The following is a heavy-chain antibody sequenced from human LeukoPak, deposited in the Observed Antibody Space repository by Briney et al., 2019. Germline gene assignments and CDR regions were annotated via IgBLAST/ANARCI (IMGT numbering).Heavy chain of an antibody. D-gene: IGHD3-3*01. CDR1: GYSISSGYY. CDR2: IYHSGST. CDR3: ARGGSPPLCLSYYDFWSGTHPFDY. J-gene: IGHJ4*02. V-gene: IGHV4-38-2*02. Sequence: SETLSLTCTVSGYSISSGYYWGWIRQPPGKGLEWIGSIYHSGSTYYNPSLKSRVTISVDTSKNQFSLKLSSVTAADTAVYYCARGGSPPLCLSYYDFWSGTHPFDYWGQGTLVTVSS.